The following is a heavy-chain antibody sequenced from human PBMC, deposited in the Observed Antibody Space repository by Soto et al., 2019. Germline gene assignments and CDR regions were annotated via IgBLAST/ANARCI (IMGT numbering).Heavy chain of an antibody. Sequence: GESLKISCKGLGYSFGSYWIGWVRQMPWKGLEWMGIIYPGDSETRYSPSFQGQVTISADKSTNTAYLQWNSLTASDTAMYFCARVSSARLIWLWFDPWGQGTLVTVSS. CDR2: IYPGDSET. CDR3: ARVSSARLIWLWFDP. D-gene: IGHD6-19*01. J-gene: IGHJ5*02. V-gene: IGHV5-51*01. CDR1: GYSFGSYW.